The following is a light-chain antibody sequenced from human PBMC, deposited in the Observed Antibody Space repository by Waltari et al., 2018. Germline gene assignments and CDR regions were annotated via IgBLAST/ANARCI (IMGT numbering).Light chain of an antibody. Sequence: DIVLTQSPDSLAVSLGARATIHCTSSPSVLSRSNNKNALGWYQQKPGQPPKLLITWSSTRESGVPDRFSGSGSGTDFTLTISSLQAEDVAVYFCQQCYTFPYTFGQGTKLEIK. CDR1: PSVLSRSNNKNA. V-gene: IGKV4-1*01. CDR3: QQCYTFPYT. CDR2: WSS. J-gene: IGKJ2*01.